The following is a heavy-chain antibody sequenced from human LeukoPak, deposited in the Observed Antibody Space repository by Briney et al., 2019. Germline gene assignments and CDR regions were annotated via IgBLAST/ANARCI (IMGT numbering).Heavy chain of an antibody. D-gene: IGHD1-26*01. CDR3: ARSGSKVGDTYVDI. CDR1: GYSFTSYW. CDR2: IYPGDSDT. Sequence: GESLKISCKGSGYSFTSYWIGWVRQMPGKGLEWTGIIYPGDSDTRYSPSFQGQVTISADKSISTAYLQWSSLKASHTAMYYLARSGSKVGDTYVDIWGEGTMVTVSS. V-gene: IGHV5-51*01. J-gene: IGHJ3*02.